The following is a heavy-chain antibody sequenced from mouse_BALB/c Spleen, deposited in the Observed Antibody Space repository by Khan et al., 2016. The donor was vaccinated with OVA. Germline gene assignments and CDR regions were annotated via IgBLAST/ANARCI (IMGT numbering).Heavy chain of an antibody. CDR1: GYTFTDYG. CDR2: INPNTGES. V-gene: IGHV9-3*02. D-gene: IGHD1-1*01. CDR3: AKAAYYDSAYRNLGHYALEY. Sequence: QIQLVQSGPELKKPGETVKISCKASGYTFTDYGMNWVKQAPGKGLEWMGWINPNTGESTFAEDFKGHFAFSLETSAKTAYLQINNLKNEDTAIYFCAKAAYYDSAYRNLGHYALEYCGQGTSVTVSS. J-gene: IGHJ4*01.